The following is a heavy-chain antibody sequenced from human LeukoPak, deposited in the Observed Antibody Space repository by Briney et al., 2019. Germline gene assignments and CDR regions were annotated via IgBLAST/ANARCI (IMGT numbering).Heavy chain of an antibody. Sequence: ASVTVSCKASGYTFTVYYMHWVRQAPGQGLEWMGWINPNSGGTNYAQKFQGRVTMTRDTSISTAYMELSRLRSDDTAVYYCARAVIAVAGPSFDYWGQGTLVTVSS. CDR1: GYTFTVYY. J-gene: IGHJ4*02. CDR3: ARAVIAVAGPSFDY. V-gene: IGHV1-2*02. D-gene: IGHD6-19*01. CDR2: INPNSGGT.